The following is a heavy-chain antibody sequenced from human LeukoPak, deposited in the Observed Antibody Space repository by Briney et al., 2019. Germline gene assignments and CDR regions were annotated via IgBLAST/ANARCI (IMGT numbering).Heavy chain of an antibody. Sequence: SETLSLTCAVYGGSFSGYYWSWIRQPPGKGLEWIGEINHSGGTNYNPSLKSRVTISVDTSKNQFSLKLSSVTAADTAVYYCARGVQLVWGIDYWVQGTLVTVSS. CDR2: INHSGGT. CDR1: GGSFSGYY. V-gene: IGHV4-34*01. D-gene: IGHD2-2*01. J-gene: IGHJ4*02. CDR3: ARGVQLVWGIDY.